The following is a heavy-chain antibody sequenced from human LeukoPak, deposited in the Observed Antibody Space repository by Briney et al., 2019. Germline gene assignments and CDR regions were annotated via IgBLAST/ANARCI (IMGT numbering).Heavy chain of an antibody. CDR1: GGSISGSY. CDR3: ARGSTVTHGGGAFDI. J-gene: IGHJ3*02. V-gene: IGHV4-59*01. CDR2: IYYSGST. Sequence: PSETLSLTCTVSGGSISGSYWSWVRQPPGKGLEWIGYIYYSGSTNYNPSLRSRVTISVDTSKNQFSLKLSSVTAADTAAYYCARGSTVTHGGGAFDIWGQGTMVTVSS. D-gene: IGHD4-17*01.